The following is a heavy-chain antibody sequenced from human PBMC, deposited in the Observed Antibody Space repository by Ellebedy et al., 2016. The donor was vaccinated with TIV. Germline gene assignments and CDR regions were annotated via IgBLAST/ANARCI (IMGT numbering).Heavy chain of an antibody. CDR2: ISSTGSRT. CDR1: RFTSSSHA. CDR3: AKGRGGGSDTSAPRYYFDY. Sequence: PGGSLRPSCAPSRFTSSSHAMSWVRQAPGKGLEWVSTISSTGSRTYYADSVEGRFIIPRDNYKKTLYLQMNSLRAEDKAVYYCAKGRGGGSDTSAPRYYFDYWGLGTLVTVSS. D-gene: IGHD3-22*01. V-gene: IGHV3-23*01. J-gene: IGHJ4*02.